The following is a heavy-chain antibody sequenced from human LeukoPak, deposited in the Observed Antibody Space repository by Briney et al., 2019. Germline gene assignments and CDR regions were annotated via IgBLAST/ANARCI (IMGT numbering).Heavy chain of an antibody. CDR1: GFTFSSYG. D-gene: IGHD3-3*01. CDR3: ARENFWSGYREKYNWFDP. Sequence: GGSLRLSCAASGFTFSSYGMHWVRQAPGKGLEWVSGINWNGGSTGYADSVKGRFTISRDNAKNSLSLQMNSLRAEDTAVYYCARENFWSGYREKYNWFDPWGQGTLVTVSS. J-gene: IGHJ5*02. V-gene: IGHV3-20*04. CDR2: INWNGGST.